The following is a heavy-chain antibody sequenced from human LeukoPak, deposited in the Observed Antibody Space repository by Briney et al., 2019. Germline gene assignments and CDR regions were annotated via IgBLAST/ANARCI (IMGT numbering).Heavy chain of an antibody. Sequence: PSENLSLTCAVYGGSFSGYYWSWIRQPPGKGLEWIGEINHSGSTNYNPSLKSRVTISVDTSKNQFSLKLSSVTAADTAVYYCARVAHSRLYNWFDPWGQGTLVTVSS. D-gene: IGHD2-15*01. CDR3: ARVAHSRLYNWFDP. CDR1: GGSFSGYY. V-gene: IGHV4-34*01. CDR2: INHSGST. J-gene: IGHJ5*02.